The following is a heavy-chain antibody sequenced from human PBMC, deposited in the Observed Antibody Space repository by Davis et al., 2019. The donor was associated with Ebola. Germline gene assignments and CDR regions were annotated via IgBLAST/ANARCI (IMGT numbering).Heavy chain of an antibody. CDR3: AGLEGHNWNVGY. Sequence: ASVKVSCKASGYTFTSYHLNWVRQAAGQGLEWMGWMDPNSGYARYVQKFQGRVTMTRDTSIDTAYLELNNLRSDDTAVYYCAGLEGHNWNVGYWGQGTLVTVSS. V-gene: IGHV1-8*01. CDR1: GYTFTSYH. J-gene: IGHJ4*02. D-gene: IGHD1-20*01. CDR2: MDPNSGYA.